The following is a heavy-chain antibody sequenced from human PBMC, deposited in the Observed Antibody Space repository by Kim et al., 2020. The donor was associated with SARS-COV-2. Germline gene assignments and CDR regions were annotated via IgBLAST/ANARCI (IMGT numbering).Heavy chain of an antibody. CDR3: ARVCSGGSCYYPRHQLHAFDI. V-gene: IGHV4-34*01. CDR1: GGSFSGYY. Sequence: SETLSLTCAVYGGSFSGYYWSWIRQPPGKGLEWIGEINHSGSTNYNPSLKSRVTISVDTSKNQFSLKLSSVTAADTAVYYCARVCSGGSCYYPRHQLHAFDIWGQGTMVTVSS. CDR2: INHSGST. D-gene: IGHD2-15*01. J-gene: IGHJ3*02.